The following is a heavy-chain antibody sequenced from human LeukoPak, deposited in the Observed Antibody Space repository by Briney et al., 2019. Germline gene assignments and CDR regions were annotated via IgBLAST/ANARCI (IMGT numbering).Heavy chain of an antibody. D-gene: IGHD5-12*01. V-gene: IGHV1-69*01. CDR3: ARAPVGSLYSGCDYQGYYSKY. J-gene: IGHJ4*02. CDR2: IIRIFGTA. Sequence: RASVKVSCKASGFTFSSYAISWVRQAPGQGLEWIGGIIRIFGTANYAQKFQGRVTITADESTSTVYMGLSRLRSEDTDVYYCARAPVGSLYSGCDYQGYYSKYWGQGPLVRVPS. CDR1: GFTFSSYA.